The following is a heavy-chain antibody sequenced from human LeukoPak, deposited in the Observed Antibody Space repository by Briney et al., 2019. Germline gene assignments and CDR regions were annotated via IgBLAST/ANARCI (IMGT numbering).Heavy chain of an antibody. D-gene: IGHD6-13*01. CDR3: AKRGGSWLLSWFDP. CDR2: ISGNGGST. V-gene: IGHV3-23*01. CDR1: GFTFSSYA. J-gene: IGHJ5*02. Sequence: GGSLRLSCAASGFTFSSYAMNWVRQAPGKGLEWVSAISGNGGSTYYANSVKGRFTISRDNSKNTLYLQMNSLRAEDTAVYYCAKRGGSWLLSWFDPWGQGTMVTVSS.